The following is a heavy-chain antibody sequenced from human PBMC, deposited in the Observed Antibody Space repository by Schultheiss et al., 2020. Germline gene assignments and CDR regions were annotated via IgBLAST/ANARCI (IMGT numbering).Heavy chain of an antibody. J-gene: IGHJ3*02. D-gene: IGHD5-12*01. CDR2: IDSTGST. Sequence: SETLSLTCTVSGGSISNVYWNWIRQPPGKGLEWIAYIDSTGSTNYNPSLKSRITISLDTSTNQFSLKLTSVTAAGTAVYYCARGSLRYSGIDAFDIWGQGTMVTVSS. V-gene: IGHV4-59*01. CDR3: ARGSLRYSGIDAFDI. CDR1: GGSISNVY.